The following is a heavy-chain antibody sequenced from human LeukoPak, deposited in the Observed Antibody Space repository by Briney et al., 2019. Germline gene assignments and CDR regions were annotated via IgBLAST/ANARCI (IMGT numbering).Heavy chain of an antibody. Sequence: SETLSLTCTGSGGSISSGSYYWSWLRQPAGRGLEWIGRIYTSGSTNYNPSLKSRVTISVDTSKNQFSLKLSSVTAADPAVYFCPMGDHCLVPFAYWGRAPLLTVSS. J-gene: IGHJ4*02. CDR2: IYTSGST. V-gene: IGHV4-61*02. CDR3: PMGDHCLVPFAY. CDR1: GGSISSGSYY. D-gene: IGHD3-9*01.